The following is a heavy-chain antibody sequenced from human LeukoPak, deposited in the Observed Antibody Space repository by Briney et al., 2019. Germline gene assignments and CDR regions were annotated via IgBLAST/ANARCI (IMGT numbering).Heavy chain of an antibody. CDR3: GRGPWYFXL. Sequence: SETLSLTCTVSGGSISSYYWSWIRQPPGKGLEWVGYIYYSGSTNYNPSLKSRVTISVDTSKNQFSLKLSSVTAAEKGGYYCGRGPWYFXLGGRXTLVTVS. V-gene: IGHV4-59*01. CDR1: GGSISSYY. CDR2: IYYSGST. J-gene: IGHJ2*01.